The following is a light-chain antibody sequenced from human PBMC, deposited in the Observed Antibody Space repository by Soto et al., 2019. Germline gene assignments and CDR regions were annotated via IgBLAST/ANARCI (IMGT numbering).Light chain of an antibody. CDR2: EVS. CDR3: SSYTSSSTYV. V-gene: IGLV2-18*02. Sequence: QSVLPQPPSVSGSPGQSVTISCTGTSSDVGSYNRVSWYQQPPGTAPKLMIYEVSNRPSGVPDRFSGSKSGNTASLTISGLQAEDEADYYCSSYTSSSTYVFGTGTKATVL. J-gene: IGLJ1*01. CDR1: SSDVGSYNR.